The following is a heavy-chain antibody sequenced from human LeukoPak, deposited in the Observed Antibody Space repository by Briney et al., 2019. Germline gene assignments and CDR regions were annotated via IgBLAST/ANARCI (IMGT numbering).Heavy chain of an antibody. J-gene: IGHJ4*02. CDR1: GFTFSSYA. CDR2: ISYDGSNK. V-gene: IGHV3-30-3*01. Sequence: PGGSLRLSCAASGFTFSSYAMHWVRQAPGKGLEWVAVISYDGSNKYFADSVKGRFTISRDNSKNTLYLQMNSLRAEDTAMYYCAKDQSGSAFPRDFDYWGQGTLVTVSS. D-gene: IGHD1-26*01. CDR3: AKDQSGSAFPRDFDY.